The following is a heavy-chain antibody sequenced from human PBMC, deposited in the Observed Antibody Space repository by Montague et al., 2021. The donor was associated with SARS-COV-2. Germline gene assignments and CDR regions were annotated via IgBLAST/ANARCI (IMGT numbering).Heavy chain of an antibody. J-gene: IGHJ6*02. V-gene: IGHV4-39*06. D-gene: IGHD6-13*01. Sequence: SETLSLTCTVSGGSISSGSYYWGWIRQPPGKGLEWIGSIYYSGSTYYNPSLKSRVTISVDTSKNQFPLKLSSVTAADTAVYYCARVGRQQLVRLSGMDVWGQGTTVTVSS. CDR1: GGSISSGSYY. CDR2: IYYSGST. CDR3: ARVGRQQLVRLSGMDV.